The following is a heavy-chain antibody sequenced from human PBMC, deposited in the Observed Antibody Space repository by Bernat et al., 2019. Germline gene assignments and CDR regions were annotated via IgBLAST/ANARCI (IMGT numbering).Heavy chain of an antibody. D-gene: IGHD6-6*01. CDR2: INARNGDT. Sequence: QVQLVQSGAEVKKPGASVKVSCKASGYTFTTYAMHWVRQAPGQRLEWMGWINARNGDTKYSQKFQGRVTITRDTSATTAYMEVSGLRPEDTAVYYCARGGYSSSSYVNWFDPWGQGTLVTVSS. CDR3: ARGGYSSSSYVNWFDP. J-gene: IGHJ5*02. CDR1: GYTFTTYA. V-gene: IGHV1-3*01.